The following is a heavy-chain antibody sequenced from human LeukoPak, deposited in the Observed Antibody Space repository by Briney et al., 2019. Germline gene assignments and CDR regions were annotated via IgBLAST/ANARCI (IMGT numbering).Heavy chain of an antibody. D-gene: IGHD2-21*02. CDR2: ISGSGGST. J-gene: IGHJ4*02. V-gene: IGHV3-23*01. Sequence: GGSLRLSCAASGFTFSSYAMSWVRQAPGKGLDWVSAISGSGGSTYYADSVKGRFTISRDNSKNTLYLQMNSLRAEDTAVYYCAREIYCGGDCYSVDYWGQGTLVTVSS. CDR3: AREIYCGGDCYSVDY. CDR1: GFTFSSYA.